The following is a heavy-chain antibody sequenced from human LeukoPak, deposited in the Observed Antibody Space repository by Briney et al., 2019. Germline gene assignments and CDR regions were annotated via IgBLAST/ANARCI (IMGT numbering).Heavy chain of an antibody. J-gene: IGHJ6*02. Sequence: ASVKVSCKASGYTFTSYGISWVRQAPGQGLEWMGWNSAYNGNTNYAQKLQGRVTMTTDTSTSTAYMELRSLRSDDTAVYYCARDSVVVVPAAILDYYYYGMDVWGQGTTVTVSS. CDR2: NSAYNGNT. D-gene: IGHD2-2*01. CDR3: ARDSVVVVPAAILDYYYYGMDV. CDR1: GYTFTSYG. V-gene: IGHV1-18*01.